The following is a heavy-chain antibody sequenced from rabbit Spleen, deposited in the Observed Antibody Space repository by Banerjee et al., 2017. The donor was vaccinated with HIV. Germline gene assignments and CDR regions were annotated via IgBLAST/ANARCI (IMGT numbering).Heavy chain of an antibody. V-gene: IGHV1S40*01. J-gene: IGHJ6*01. D-gene: IGHD8-1*01. Sequence: QSLEESGGDLVKPGASLTLTCTASGFSFSSRYYMCWVRQAPGKGLEWIACIYAGNSKTYYASWAKGRFTISKTSSTTVTLQMTSLTVADTATYFCARDTGSSFSSYGMDLWGPGTLVTVS. CDR2: IYAGNSKT. CDR3: ARDTGSSFSSYGMDL. CDR1: GFSFSSRYY.